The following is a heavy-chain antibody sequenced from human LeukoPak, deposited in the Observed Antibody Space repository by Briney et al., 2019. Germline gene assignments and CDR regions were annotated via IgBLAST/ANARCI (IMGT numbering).Heavy chain of an antibody. CDR2: ISGSGGST. Sequence: GGSLRLSCAASGFTFSSYAMSWVRQAPGKGLEWVSAISGSGGSTYYADSVKGRFTISRDNSKNTLYLQMNSLRAEDTAVYYCAKDWSDILTGYLNYFDYWGQGTLVTVSS. D-gene: IGHD3-9*01. CDR3: AKDWSDILTGYLNYFDY. CDR1: GFTFSSYA. V-gene: IGHV3-23*01. J-gene: IGHJ4*02.